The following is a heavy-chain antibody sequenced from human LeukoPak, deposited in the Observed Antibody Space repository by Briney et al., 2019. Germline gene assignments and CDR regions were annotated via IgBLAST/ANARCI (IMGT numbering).Heavy chain of an antibody. J-gene: IGHJ3*02. CDR2: IIPIFGTA. CDR3: ARDPLYDSSTHDAFDI. D-gene: IGHD3-22*01. CDR1: GGTFSSYA. V-gene: IGHV1-69*13. Sequence: SVKVSCKASGGTFSSYAISWVRQAPGQGLEWMGGIIPIFGTANYAQKFQGRVTITADGSTSTAYMELSSLRSEDTAVYYCARDPLYDSSTHDAFDIWGQGTMATVSS.